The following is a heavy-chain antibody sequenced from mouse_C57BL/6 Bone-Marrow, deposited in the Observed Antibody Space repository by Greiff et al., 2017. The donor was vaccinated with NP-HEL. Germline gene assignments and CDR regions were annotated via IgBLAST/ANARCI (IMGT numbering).Heavy chain of an antibody. Sequence: DVQLVESGGGLVQPKGSLKLSCAASGFSFNTYAMNWVRQAPGKGLEWVARIRSKSNNYATYYADSVKDRFTISRDDSESMLYLQMNNLKTEDTAMYYCVRPHYYGSPWFAYWGQGTLVTVSA. CDR3: VRPHYYGSPWFAY. J-gene: IGHJ3*01. CDR1: GFSFNTYA. V-gene: IGHV10-1*01. D-gene: IGHD1-1*01. CDR2: IRSKSNNYAT.